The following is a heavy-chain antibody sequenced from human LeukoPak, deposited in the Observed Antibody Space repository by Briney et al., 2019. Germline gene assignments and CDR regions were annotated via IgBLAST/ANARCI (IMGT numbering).Heavy chain of an antibody. D-gene: IGHD6-19*01. CDR3: ARKGLGSSGWSYYFDY. Sequence: ASVKVSCKASGYTFTGYYMHWVRQAPGQGLEWMGWINPNSGGTNYEQKFQGRVTMTRDTSISTAYMELRSLRSDDTAVYYCARKGLGSSGWSYYFDYWGQGTLVTVSS. CDR2: INPNSGGT. CDR1: GYTFTGYY. V-gene: IGHV1-2*02. J-gene: IGHJ4*02.